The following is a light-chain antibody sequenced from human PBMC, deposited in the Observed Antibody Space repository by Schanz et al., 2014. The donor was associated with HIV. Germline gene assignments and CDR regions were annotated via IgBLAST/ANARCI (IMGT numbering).Light chain of an antibody. CDR3: SSYTSSSTYV. CDR1: SSDVGGYNY. J-gene: IGLJ1*01. V-gene: IGLV2-14*01. Sequence: QSALTQPASVSGSPGQSITISCTGTSSDVGGYNYVSWYQQHPGKAPKVMIYDVSNRPSGISARFSGSKSGNTASLTISGLQAEDEADYHCSSYTSSSTYVFGTGTKLTVL. CDR2: DVS.